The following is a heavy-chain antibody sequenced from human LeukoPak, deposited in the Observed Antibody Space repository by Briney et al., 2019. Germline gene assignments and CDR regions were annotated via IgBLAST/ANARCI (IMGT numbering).Heavy chain of an antibody. CDR2: IYGSTSA. Sequence: PGGSLRLSCAASGFTVSSNYINWVRQAPGKGLEGVSLIYGSTSADYADSVKGRFTISRDTSMNTVYLQMNSLRAEDTAVYYCARLNFGDDYWGQGTLVTVSS. D-gene: IGHD4-17*01. J-gene: IGHJ4*02. V-gene: IGHV3-66*01. CDR1: GFTVSSNY. CDR3: ARLNFGDDY.